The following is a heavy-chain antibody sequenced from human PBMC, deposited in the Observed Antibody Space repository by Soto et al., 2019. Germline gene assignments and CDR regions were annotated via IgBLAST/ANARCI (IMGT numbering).Heavy chain of an antibody. D-gene: IGHD2-15*01. Sequence: QVQLVESGGGVVQPGRSLRLSCAASGFTFSSYGMHWVLQAPGKGLEWVAVIWYDGSNKYYADSVKGRFTISRDNSNNTLYLQMNSLRAEDTAVYYCASEYCSGGSCYYYGMDVWGQGTTVTVSS. CDR1: GFTFSSYG. V-gene: IGHV3-33*01. J-gene: IGHJ6*02. CDR3: ASEYCSGGSCYYYGMDV. CDR2: IWYDGSNK.